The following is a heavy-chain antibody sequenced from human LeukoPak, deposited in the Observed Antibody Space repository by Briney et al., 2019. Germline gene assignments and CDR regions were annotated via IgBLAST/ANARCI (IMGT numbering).Heavy chain of an antibody. CDR1: GFAFSNYY. CDR3: ARDGYNYFDY. Sequence: GGSLRLSCAASGFAFSNYYMSWIRQAPGKGLEWLSYISSNGNTKYYADSVRGRFTSSRDNAKNSLHLQMDSLRAEDTAIYFCARDGYNYFDYWGQGILVTVSS. CDR2: ISSNGNTK. V-gene: IGHV3-11*01. J-gene: IGHJ4*02. D-gene: IGHD5-12*01.